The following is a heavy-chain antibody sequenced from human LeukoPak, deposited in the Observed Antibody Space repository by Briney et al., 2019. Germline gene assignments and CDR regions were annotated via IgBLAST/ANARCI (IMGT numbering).Heavy chain of an antibody. CDR1: GGSISSYY. J-gene: IGHJ4*02. CDR2: IYYSGTV. D-gene: IGHD6-13*01. CDR3: ARGVYIAAAQYGY. Sequence: SETLSLTCTVSGGSISSYYWSWIRQPPGKGMEWIGYIYYSGTVNYNPSLKSRVTISVDTSKNQFSLKLSSVTAADTAVYYCARGVYIAAAQYGYWGQGTLVTVSS. V-gene: IGHV4-59*01.